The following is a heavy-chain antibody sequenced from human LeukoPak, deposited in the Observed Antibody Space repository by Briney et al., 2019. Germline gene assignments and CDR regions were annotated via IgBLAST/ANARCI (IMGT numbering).Heavy chain of an antibody. Sequence: ASVKVSCKASGYRFTGYYLHWVREAPGQGLEWLGWINPNSGGTHYAQKFQGRVTVARDTSISTACMELNSLRSEDTALYYWARPMTGTGLTYYYYGMDIWGQGTTVTVSS. CDR2: INPNSGGT. D-gene: IGHD1-1*01. V-gene: IGHV1-2*02. J-gene: IGHJ6*02. CDR3: ARPMTGTGLTYYYYGMDI. CDR1: GYRFTGYY.